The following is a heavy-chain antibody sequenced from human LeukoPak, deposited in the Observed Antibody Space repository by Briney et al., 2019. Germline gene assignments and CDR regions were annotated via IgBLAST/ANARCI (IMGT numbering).Heavy chain of an antibody. CDR3: ARLRGAMTPVTSDFDY. Sequence: ASETLSLTCTVSGGSISGSSYYWAWVRQPPGKGLEWVGSGFYSGSAYSNPSLKSRVTISVDTSRNQFSLNLSSVTAADTAVYYCARLRGAMTPVTSDFDYWGQGTLVTVSS. J-gene: IGHJ4*02. V-gene: IGHV4-39*01. D-gene: IGHD4-17*01. CDR2: GFYSGSA. CDR1: GGSISGSSYY.